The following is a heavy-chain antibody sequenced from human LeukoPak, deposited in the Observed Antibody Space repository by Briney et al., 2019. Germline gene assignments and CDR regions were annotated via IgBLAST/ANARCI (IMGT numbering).Heavy chain of an antibody. Sequence: GRSLSPSCAASGPTSSSYAMQWVSQAPSKGREWGAVISYDGSNKYYADSVKGRFTISRDNPKNTLYLQMNSLRAEDTAVYYCARDRGYSYGRGPAYGMDVWGKGTTVTVSS. CDR3: ARDRGYSYGRGPAYGMDV. D-gene: IGHD5-18*01. CDR1: GPTSSSYA. V-gene: IGHV3-30*04. J-gene: IGHJ6*04. CDR2: ISYDGSNK.